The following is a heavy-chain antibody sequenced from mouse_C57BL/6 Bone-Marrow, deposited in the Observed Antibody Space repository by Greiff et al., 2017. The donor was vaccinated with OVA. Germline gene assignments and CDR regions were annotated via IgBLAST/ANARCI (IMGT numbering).Heavy chain of an antibody. J-gene: IGHJ4*01. CDR3: ARDGYPLMDY. D-gene: IGHD2-3*01. CDR1: GYSFTSYY. V-gene: IGHV1-66*01. Sequence: QVQLQQSGPELVRPGASVKISCKASGYSFTSYYIHWVQQRPGKGLEWIGRIYPGSGNTKYTEKFKGKATLTADTSYSTAYMQFTSLTSEDSAVYYCARDGYPLMDYWGQGTSVTVSS. CDR2: IYPGSGNT.